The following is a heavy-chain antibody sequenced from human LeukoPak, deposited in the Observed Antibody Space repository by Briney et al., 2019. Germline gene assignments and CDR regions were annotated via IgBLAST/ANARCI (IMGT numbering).Heavy chain of an antibody. CDR2: IHYSEST. D-gene: IGHD3-16*01. Sequence: SETLSLTCTVSGGSISSYYWSWIRQPPGKGLEWIGYIHYSESTDYNPSLKSRVTMSVDTSKNQVSLKLSSVTAADTAVYYCASLMLAAHTPWGQGTLVAVSS. V-gene: IGHV4-59*01. J-gene: IGHJ4*02. CDR1: GGSISSYY. CDR3: ASLMLAAHTP.